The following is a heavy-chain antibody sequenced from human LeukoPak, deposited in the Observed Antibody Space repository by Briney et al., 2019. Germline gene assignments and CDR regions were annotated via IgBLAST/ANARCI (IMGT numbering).Heavy chain of an antibody. V-gene: IGHV3-23*01. J-gene: IGHJ4*02. D-gene: IGHD3-10*01. CDR2: ISGSGGST. CDR3: ARSFGQLSSSYFDY. CDR1: GFTFSSYG. Sequence: PGGTLRLSCAASGFTFSSYGMSWVRQAPGKGLEWVSAISGSGGSTYYADSVKGRFTISRDNSKNTLYLQMNSLRAEDTALYYCARSFGQLSSSYFDYWGQGTLVTVSS.